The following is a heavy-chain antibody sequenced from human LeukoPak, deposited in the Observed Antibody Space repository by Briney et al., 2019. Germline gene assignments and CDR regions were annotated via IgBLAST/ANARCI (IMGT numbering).Heavy chain of an antibody. D-gene: IGHD4-17*01. J-gene: IGHJ6*02. CDR2: IIPIFGTA. CDR1: GGTFSSYA. Sequence: ASVKVSCKASGGTFSSYAISWVRQAPGQGLEWMGGIIPIFGTANYAQKFQGRVTITADESTSTAYMELSSLRSEDTAVYYCARGTVTNYYYYYYGMDVWGQGTTVTVSS. V-gene: IGHV1-69*13. CDR3: ARGTVTNYYYYYYGMDV.